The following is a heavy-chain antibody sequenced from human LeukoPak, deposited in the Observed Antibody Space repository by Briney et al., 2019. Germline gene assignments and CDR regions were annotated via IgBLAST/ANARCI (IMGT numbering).Heavy chain of an antibody. CDR1: GGSFSGYY. Sequence: SETLSLTCAVYGGSFSGYYWSWIRQPPGKGLEWIGEINHSGSTNYNPSLKSRVTISVDTSKNQFSLKLSSVTAADTAVYYCARGVGRIIMIVVVPEPYYFDYWGQGTLVTVSS. D-gene: IGHD3-22*01. CDR3: ARGVGRIIMIVVVPEPYYFDY. CDR2: INHSGST. V-gene: IGHV4-34*01. J-gene: IGHJ4*02.